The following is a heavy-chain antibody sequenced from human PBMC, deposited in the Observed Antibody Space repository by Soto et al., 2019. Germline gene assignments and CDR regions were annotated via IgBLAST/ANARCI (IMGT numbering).Heavy chain of an antibody. V-gene: IGHV1-18*01. CDR1: GYTFTSYG. Sequence: QVQLVQSGAEVKKPGASVKVSCKASGYTFTSYGISWVRQAPGQGLEWMGWISAYNGNTNYAQKFQGRVTMTTDTTTDAAYMEWRSLRSDATAVYYCARDLCWGGFGESNWLDPWGQGTLVTVSS. CDR2: ISAYNGNT. D-gene: IGHD3-10*01. CDR3: ARDLCWGGFGESNWLDP. J-gene: IGHJ5*02.